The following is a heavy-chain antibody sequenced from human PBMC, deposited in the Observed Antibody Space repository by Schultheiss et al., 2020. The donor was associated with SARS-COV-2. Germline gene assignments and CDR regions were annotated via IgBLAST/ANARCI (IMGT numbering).Heavy chain of an antibody. CDR2: IYYSGST. CDR3: ARDLATTGKGFDY. J-gene: IGHJ4*02. D-gene: IGHD5-12*01. CDR1: GGSISSGGYY. Sequence: SETLSLTCTVSGGSISSGGYYWSWIRQHPGKGLEWIGYIYYSGSTYYNPSLKSRVTISVDTSKNQFSLKLSSVTAADTAVYYCARDLATTGKGFDYWGQGTLVTVSS. V-gene: IGHV4-31*03.